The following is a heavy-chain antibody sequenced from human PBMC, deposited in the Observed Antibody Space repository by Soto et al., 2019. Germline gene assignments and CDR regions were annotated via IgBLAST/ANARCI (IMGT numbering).Heavy chain of an antibody. V-gene: IGHV4-39*01. D-gene: IGHD6-6*01. CDR2: IYYSGST. CDR3: ARSYRSSSGSDYDY. Sequence: PSETLSLTCTVSGGSISSSGYNWGWIRQPPGKGLEWIGSIYYSGSTYYNPSLKSRVTISVDTSKNQFSLKLSSVTAADTAVYYCARSYRSSSGSDYDYWAQGNLVPVS. J-gene: IGHJ4*02. CDR1: GGSISSSGYN.